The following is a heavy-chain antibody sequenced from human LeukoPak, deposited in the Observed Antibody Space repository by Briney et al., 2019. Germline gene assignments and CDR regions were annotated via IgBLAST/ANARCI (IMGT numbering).Heavy chain of an antibody. CDR2: ISGDGGST. CDR1: GFTFEDYA. J-gene: IGHJ5*02. D-gene: IGHD2-15*01. CDR3: AKDLYCSGGSCSNWFDP. Sequence: GGSLRLSCAASGFTFEDYAMHWVRQAPGKDLEWVSLISGDGGSTYYADSVKGRFTISRDNSKNSLYLQMNSLRTEDTALYYCAKDLYCSGGSCSNWFDPWGQGTLVTVSS. V-gene: IGHV3-43*02.